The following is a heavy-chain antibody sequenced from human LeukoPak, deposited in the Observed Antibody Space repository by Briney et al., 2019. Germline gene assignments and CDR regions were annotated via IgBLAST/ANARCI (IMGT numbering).Heavy chain of an antibody. CDR3: ARDLTTVTSFDF. Sequence: GGSLRLSCAASGFIFSDYYMSWIRQAPGKGLEWISYISRSDNTIYYADSVKGRFTISRDNAKNSLYLQMNSLRAEDTAFYYCARDLTTVTSFDFGGQGTLVTVSS. CDR2: ISRSDNTI. V-gene: IGHV3-11*01. D-gene: IGHD4-17*01. J-gene: IGHJ4*02. CDR1: GFIFSDYY.